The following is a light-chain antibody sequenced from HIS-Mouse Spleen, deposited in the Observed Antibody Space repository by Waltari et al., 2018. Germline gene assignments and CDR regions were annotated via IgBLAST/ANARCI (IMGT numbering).Light chain of an antibody. Sequence: QSALTQPASVSGSPGQSITISCTGTSSHVGSYNLVSWSQQHPGKAPKLLLYEGSKRPSGVSNRFSGSKSGNTASLTISGLQAEDEADYYCCSYAGSSTWVFGGGTKLTVL. CDR3: CSYAGSSTWV. V-gene: IGLV2-23*01. CDR2: EGS. J-gene: IGLJ3*02. CDR1: SSHVGSYNL.